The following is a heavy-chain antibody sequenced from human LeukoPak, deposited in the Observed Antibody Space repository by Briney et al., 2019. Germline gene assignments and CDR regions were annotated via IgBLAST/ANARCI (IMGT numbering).Heavy chain of an antibody. V-gene: IGHV3-30*18. D-gene: IGHD1-1*01. CDR1: GFTFSSYG. CDR3: AKDLEAAFDY. J-gene: IGHJ4*02. CDR2: ISYDGSNK. Sequence: PGGSLRLSCAASGFTFSSYGMHCVRQAPGKGLEWVAVISYDGSNKYYADSVKGRFTISRDNSKNTLYLQMNSLRAEDTAVYYCAKDLEAAFDYWGQGTLVTVSS.